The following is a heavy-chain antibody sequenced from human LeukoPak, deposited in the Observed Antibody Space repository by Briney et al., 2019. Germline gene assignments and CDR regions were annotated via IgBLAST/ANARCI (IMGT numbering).Heavy chain of an antibody. CDR1: GFTFSYYA. J-gene: IGHJ4*02. CDR2: ISYDGSNK. Sequence: GGSLRLSCAASGFTFSYYAMHGVRQAPGKGLEGVAVISYDGSNKYYADSVKDQVTISRDNSNSTLYLQMDSLRAGDTAVYYCARQGDTGSWYFDYWGQGTLVTVSS. V-gene: IGHV3-30-3*01. D-gene: IGHD2-21*02. CDR3: ARQGDTGSWYFDY.